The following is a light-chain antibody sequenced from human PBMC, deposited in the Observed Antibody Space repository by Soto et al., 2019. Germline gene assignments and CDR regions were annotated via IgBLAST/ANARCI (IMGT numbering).Light chain of an antibody. CDR2: DVS. Sequence: QAVVTQPASVSGSPGQSITVSCTGSSSDIGAYKYVSWYQQRPGKAPKLMIYDVSNRPSGVSSRFGGSKSGNTASLTISGLQAEDEADYYCSSYTSSSTYVFGTGTKVTVL. CDR1: SSDIGAYKY. CDR3: SSYTSSSTYV. V-gene: IGLV2-14*01. J-gene: IGLJ1*01.